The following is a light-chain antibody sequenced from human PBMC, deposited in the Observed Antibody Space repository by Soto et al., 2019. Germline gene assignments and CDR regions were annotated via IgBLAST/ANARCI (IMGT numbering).Light chain of an antibody. Sequence: DLLVTQSPYSLAVSMGERATINCRSTQSVLYRSNNKNYLAWYQQKPGQPPKLLIYWASTRESGVPDRFSGSGSGTDFTLTISSLQAEDVAVYYCQQYYSAPFFGQRTKVDIK. V-gene: IGKV4-1*01. CDR2: WAS. CDR3: QQYYSAPF. CDR1: QSVLYRSNNKNY. J-gene: IGKJ2*01.